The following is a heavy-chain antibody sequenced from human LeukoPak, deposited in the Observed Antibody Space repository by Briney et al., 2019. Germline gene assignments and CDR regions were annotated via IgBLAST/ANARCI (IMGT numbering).Heavy chain of an antibody. J-gene: IGHJ4*02. CDR1: GFTFSSYV. CDR3: AKARGCSGGSCYLFSFDY. D-gene: IGHD2-15*01. V-gene: IGHV3-30*02. CDR2: TRYDGSNK. Sequence: GGSLRLSCAASGFTFSSYVMHWVRQAPGKGLEWVAFTRYDGSNKYYADSVKGRFTISRDNSKNTLYLQMNNLRAEDTAVYYCAKARGCSGGSCYLFSFDYWGQGTLVTVSS.